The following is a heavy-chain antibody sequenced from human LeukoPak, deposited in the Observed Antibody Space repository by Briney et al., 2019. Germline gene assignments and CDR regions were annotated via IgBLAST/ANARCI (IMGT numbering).Heavy chain of an antibody. D-gene: IGHD5-18*01. CDR3: ARGVQLWQLFDY. V-gene: IGHV3-53*01. CDR2: LYSGDNT. Sequence: PGGSLRLSCAASGFTVSSNYMSWVRQAPGKGLEWVSVLYSGDNTYYADSVRGRFTISRDNSKNTLYLQMNSLRAEDTAVYYCARGVQLWQLFDYWGQGTLVTVSS. J-gene: IGHJ4*02. CDR1: GFTVSSNY.